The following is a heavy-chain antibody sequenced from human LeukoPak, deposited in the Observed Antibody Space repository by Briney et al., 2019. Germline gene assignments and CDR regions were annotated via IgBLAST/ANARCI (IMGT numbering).Heavy chain of an antibody. J-gene: IGHJ3*02. CDR2: IYYSGST. V-gene: IGHV4-59*12. Sequence: SETLSLTCTVSGGSISSYYWSWIRQPPGKGLEWTGYIYYSGSTNYNPSLKSRVTMSVDTSKNQFSLKLSSVTAADTAVYYCARGSGTYYYDSSAPTGDIWGQGTMVTVSS. CDR3: ARGSGTYYYDSSAPTGDI. D-gene: IGHD3-22*01. CDR1: GGSISSYY.